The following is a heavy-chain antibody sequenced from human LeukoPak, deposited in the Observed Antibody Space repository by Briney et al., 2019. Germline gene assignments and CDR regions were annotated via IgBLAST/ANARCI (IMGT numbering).Heavy chain of an antibody. CDR1: GGSISSYY. J-gene: IGHJ4*02. CDR2: IYTSGST. CDR3: ARTGDAIAAAGTIDY. D-gene: IGHD6-13*01. V-gene: IGHV4-4*07. Sequence: SGTLSLTCTVSGGSISSYYWSWIRQPAGKGLEWIGRIYTSGSTNYNPSLKSRVTMSIDTSKNQFSLKLSSVTAADTAVYYCARTGDAIAAAGTIDYWGQGTLVTVSS.